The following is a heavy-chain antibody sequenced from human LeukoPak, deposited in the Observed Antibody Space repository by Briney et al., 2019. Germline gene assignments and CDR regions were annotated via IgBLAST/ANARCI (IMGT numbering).Heavy chain of an antibody. D-gene: IGHD6-13*01. Sequence: PSETLSLTCAVYGGSFSCYYWSWIRQPPVKGLECIGEINHSGSTNYNPSLKSRVTISVDTFQNQFSLKMSSVTAADTAVYYCARGPAAAVTFDYWGQGTLVTVSS. J-gene: IGHJ4*02. V-gene: IGHV4-34*01. CDR1: GGSFSCYY. CDR2: INHSGST. CDR3: ARGPAAAVTFDY.